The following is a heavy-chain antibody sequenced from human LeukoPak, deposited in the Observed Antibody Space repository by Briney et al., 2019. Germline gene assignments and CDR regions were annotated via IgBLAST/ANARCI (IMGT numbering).Heavy chain of an antibody. J-gene: IGHJ4*02. CDR3: AKDHQQQLVSFDY. Sequence: GGSLRLSCAASGFTFSNYAMSWVRRAPGKGLEWVSAISGSGGSTYYADSVKGRFTISRDNSKNTLHLQMNSLRAEDTAVYYCAKDHQQQLVSFDYWGQGTLVTVSS. CDR2: ISGSGGST. D-gene: IGHD6-13*01. V-gene: IGHV3-23*01. CDR1: GFTFSNYA.